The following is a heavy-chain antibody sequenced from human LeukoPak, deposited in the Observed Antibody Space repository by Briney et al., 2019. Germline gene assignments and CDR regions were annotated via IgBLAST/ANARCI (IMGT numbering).Heavy chain of an antibody. J-gene: IGHJ4*02. CDR2: ISAYNGNT. CDR1: GYTFTSYG. D-gene: IGHD3-22*01. CDR3: ARDRDDSSGYYEDY. V-gene: IGHV1-18*01. Sequence: PSASVKVSCKASGYTFTSYGISWVRQAPGQGLEWMGWISAYNGNTNYAQKLQGRVTMTTDTSTSTAYMELRSLRSDDTAVYYRARDRDDSSGYYEDYWGQGTLVTVSS.